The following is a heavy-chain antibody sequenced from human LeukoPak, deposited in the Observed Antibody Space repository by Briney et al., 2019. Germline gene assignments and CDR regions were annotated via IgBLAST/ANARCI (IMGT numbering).Heavy chain of an antibody. Sequence: GGSLRLSCAASGFTFSSYAMSWVRQAPGKGLEWVSAISGSGGSTYYADSVKGRFTISRDNSKNTLYLQMNSLRAEDTAVYYCAKGPTNAYCGGDCYFAYYFDYWGQGTLVTVSS. V-gene: IGHV3-23*01. CDR2: ISGSGGST. CDR1: GFTFSSYA. D-gene: IGHD2-21*01. CDR3: AKGPTNAYCGGDCYFAYYFDY. J-gene: IGHJ4*02.